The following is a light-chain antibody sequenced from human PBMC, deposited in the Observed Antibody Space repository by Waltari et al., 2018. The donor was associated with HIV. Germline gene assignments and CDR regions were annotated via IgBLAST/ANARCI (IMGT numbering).Light chain of an antibody. J-gene: IGKJ4*01. Sequence: EIVMTQSPATLSVSPGERVTLSCRASRNVNNNLAWSQEKPGQAPRLLSYGASTRATGLPARFSGSGSGTEFTLTISSLQSEDFVVYYCQQYDKWPLTFGGGTKVEIK. CDR3: QQYDKWPLT. V-gene: IGKV3-15*01. CDR2: GAS. CDR1: RNVNNN.